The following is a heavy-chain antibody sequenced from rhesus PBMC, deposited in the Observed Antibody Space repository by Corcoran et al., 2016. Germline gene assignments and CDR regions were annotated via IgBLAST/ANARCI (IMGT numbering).Heavy chain of an antibody. J-gene: IGHJ4*01. CDR2: MSSDGSKQ. V-gene: IGHV3-54*02. D-gene: IGHD2-39*02. CDR1: GFTFSSYG. Sequence: EVQLVESGGGLVQPGGSLRLSCVASGFTFSSYGMHWVRQASGKGMVWVGVMSSDGSKQYYAGSVKDRFTISRDNSKNMVYLQMNNLKLEDTAVYYCARDGVVGDYWGQGVLVTVSS. CDR3: ARDGVVGDY.